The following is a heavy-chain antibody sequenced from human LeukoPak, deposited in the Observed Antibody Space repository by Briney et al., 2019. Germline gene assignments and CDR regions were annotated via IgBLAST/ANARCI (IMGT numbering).Heavy chain of an antibody. J-gene: IGHJ4*02. Sequence: SETLSLTCTVSGGSTSSGGYSWSWIRQHPGKGLEWIGYIYYSGSTYHNPSLKSRVTISVDTSKNQFSLKLSSVTAADTAVYYCARYDCSSTSCYFVDCWGQGTLVTVSS. D-gene: IGHD2-2*01. CDR2: IYYSGST. CDR1: GGSTSSGGYS. V-gene: IGHV4-31*03. CDR3: ARYDCSSTSCYFVDC.